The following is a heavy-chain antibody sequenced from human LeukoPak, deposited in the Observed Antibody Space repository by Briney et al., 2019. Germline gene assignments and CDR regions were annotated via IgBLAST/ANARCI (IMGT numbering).Heavy chain of an antibody. CDR3: AKSVTMDG. CDR2: ISYEGSIT. J-gene: IGHJ6*02. D-gene: IGHD2-21*02. Sequence: GRSLRLSCADSGFTFSSYSMHWVRQAPGKGLEWVAVISYEGSITYSADSVKGRFTISRDNSKNTLYLQMNSLRAEDTAVYYCAKSVTMDGWGQGTTVTVSS. V-gene: IGHV3-30*18. CDR1: GFTFSSYS.